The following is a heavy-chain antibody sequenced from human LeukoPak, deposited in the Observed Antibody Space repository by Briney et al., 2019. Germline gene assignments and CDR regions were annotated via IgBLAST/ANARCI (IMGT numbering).Heavy chain of an antibody. Sequence: PSETLSLTCAVYGESFSGYYWSWIRQPPGKGLEWIGEINHSGSTNYNPSPKSRVTISVDTSKNQFSLKLSSVTAADTAVYYCARGVARTYYSDTSGYAAADYWSQGTLVTVSS. CDR1: GESFSGYY. J-gene: IGHJ4*02. CDR2: INHSGST. V-gene: IGHV4-34*01. CDR3: ARGVARTYYSDTSGYAAADY. D-gene: IGHD3-22*01.